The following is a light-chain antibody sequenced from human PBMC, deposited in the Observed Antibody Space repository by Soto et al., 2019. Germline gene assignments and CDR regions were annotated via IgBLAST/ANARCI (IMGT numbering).Light chain of an antibody. V-gene: IGKV3-15*01. CDR1: QSVSSN. J-gene: IGKJ5*01. CDR3: QQYNIRPST. CDR2: GAS. Sequence: VGVSHSPVALSLYQGERATLSSRASQSVSSNLAWYQQKPGQAPSLLIYGASTRDTGIPARFSGSWSGTEFTLTISSLQSEDFALYYCQQYNIRPSTFGQGTILDIK.